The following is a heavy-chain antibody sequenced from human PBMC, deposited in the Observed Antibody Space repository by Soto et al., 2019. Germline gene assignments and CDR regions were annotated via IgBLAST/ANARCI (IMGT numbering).Heavy chain of an antibody. V-gene: IGHV1-69*01. CDR2: IIPIFGTA. Sequence: QVQLVQSGAEVKKPGSSVKVSCKASGGTFSIYAISWVRQAPGQGLEWMGGIIPIFGTANYAQKFQGRVTITADESTSTAYMELSSLRSEDTAVYYCARGPIVGATPVTWGAFDIWGQGTMVTVSS. J-gene: IGHJ3*02. CDR3: ARGPIVGATPVTWGAFDI. CDR1: GGTFSIYA. D-gene: IGHD1-26*01.